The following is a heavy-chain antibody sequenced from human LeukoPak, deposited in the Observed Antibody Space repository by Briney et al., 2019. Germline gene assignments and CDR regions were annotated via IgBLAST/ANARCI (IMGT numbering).Heavy chain of an antibody. Sequence: SGTLSLTCTVSGGSISSGSYYWSWIRQPAGKGLEWIGRIYTSGSTNYNPSLKSRVTISVDTSKNQFSLKLSSVTAADTAVYYCARAGYYDFWSGYYTDAGNYYYMDVWGKGTTVTVSS. CDR3: ARAGYYDFWSGYYTDAGNYYYMDV. CDR2: IYTSGST. J-gene: IGHJ6*03. CDR1: GGSISSGSYY. V-gene: IGHV4-61*02. D-gene: IGHD3-3*01.